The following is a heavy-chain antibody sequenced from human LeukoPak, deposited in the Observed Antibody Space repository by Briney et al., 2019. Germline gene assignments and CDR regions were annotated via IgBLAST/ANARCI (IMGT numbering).Heavy chain of an antibody. CDR2: ISSSSSYI. D-gene: IGHD4-11*01. V-gene: IGHV3-21*01. CDR3: ARGSIPMTTVSYFDY. Sequence: GGSLRLSCAASGFTFSSYSMNWVRQAPGKGLEWVSSISSSSSYIYYADSVKGRFTISRDNAKNSLYLQMNSLRAEDTAVYYCARGSIPMTTVSYFDYWGQGTLVTVSS. J-gene: IGHJ4*02. CDR1: GFTFSSYS.